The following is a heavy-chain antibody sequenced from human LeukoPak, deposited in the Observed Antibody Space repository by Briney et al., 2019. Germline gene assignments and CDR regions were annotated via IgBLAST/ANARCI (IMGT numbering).Heavy chain of an antibody. CDR1: GGSISSYY. CDR2: IYYSGST. D-gene: IGHD6-13*01. CDR3: ASSIAAAGMTLDFDY. J-gene: IGHJ4*02. V-gene: IGHV4-59*01. Sequence: SETLSLTCTVSGGSISSYYWSWIRQPPGKGLGWIGYIYYSGSTNYNPSLKSRVTISVDTSKNQFSLKLSSVTAADTAVYYCASSIAAAGMTLDFDYWGQGTLVTVSS.